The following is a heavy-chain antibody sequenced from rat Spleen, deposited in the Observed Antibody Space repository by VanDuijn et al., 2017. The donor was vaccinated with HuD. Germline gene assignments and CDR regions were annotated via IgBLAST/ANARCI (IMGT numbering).Heavy chain of an antibody. CDR1: GFTFSDYY. Sequence: EVQLVESGGGLVQPGRSMKLSCSASGFTFSDYYMAWVRQAPKKGLEWVASISYEGSSTYYGNSVKGRLTISRDNAKSTLYLQMNSLRSEDTATYYCARQGILRIITTPYWYFDFWGPGTMVTVSS. D-gene: IGHD1-6*01. CDR3: ARQGILRIITTPYWYFDF. CDR2: ISYEGSST. J-gene: IGHJ1*01. V-gene: IGHV5-22*01.